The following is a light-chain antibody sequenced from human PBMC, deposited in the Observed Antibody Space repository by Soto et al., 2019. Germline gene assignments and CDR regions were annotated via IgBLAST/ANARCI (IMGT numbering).Light chain of an antibody. J-gene: IGKJ1*01. CDR3: QQYNNWPRT. CDR1: QSVSSN. Sequence: EIVMTQSPATLSVSPGERATLSCRASQSVSSNLAWYQQKPGQAPRPLIYGASTRATGIPARFSGSGSGTEFTLTISSLQSEDFAVYYCQQYNNWPRTLGQGTKVEIK. V-gene: IGKV3-15*01. CDR2: GAS.